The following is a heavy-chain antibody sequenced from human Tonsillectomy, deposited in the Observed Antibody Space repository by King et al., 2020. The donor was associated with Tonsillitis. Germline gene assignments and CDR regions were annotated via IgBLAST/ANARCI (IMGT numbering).Heavy chain of an antibody. CDR2: INHSGST. Sequence: VQLQQWGAGLLKPSETLSLTCAVYGGSFSGYYWSWIRQPPGKGLEWIGEINHSGSTNYNPSLKSRVTISVDTSKNQVSLKLSSVTAADTAVYYCAREGGSYYYDSSGYYSDDAFDIWGQGTMVTVSS. CDR3: AREGGSYYYDSSGYYSDDAFDI. D-gene: IGHD3-22*01. J-gene: IGHJ3*02. V-gene: IGHV4-34*01. CDR1: GGSFSGYY.